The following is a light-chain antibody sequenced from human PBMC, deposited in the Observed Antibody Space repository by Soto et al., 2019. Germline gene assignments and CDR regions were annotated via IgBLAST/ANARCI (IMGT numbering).Light chain of an antibody. Sequence: DVVMTQSPLSLPVTLGQPASISCRSSQSLVHSDGNTYLNWFQQRPGPSPRRLICRVSTRDTGVRGRLSGSGSGSDFTRQISRVEAEDVAVYLCMHGTQYTFGQGTKLE. CDR1: QSLVHSDGNTY. CDR3: MHGTQYT. CDR2: RVS. J-gene: IGKJ2*01. V-gene: IGKV2-30*02.